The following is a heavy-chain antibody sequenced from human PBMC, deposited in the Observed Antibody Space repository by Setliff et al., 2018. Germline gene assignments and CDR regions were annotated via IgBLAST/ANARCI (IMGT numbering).Heavy chain of an antibody. V-gene: IGHV4-34*01. CDR2: IYYSGST. J-gene: IGHJ4*02. Sequence: LSLTCAVYGGSFSSYYWSWIRQPPGKGLEWIGSIYYSGSTYYNPSLKSRVTISVDTSKNQFSLKLVSMTAADTAVYYCARGGNLIYYFDYWGQGTLVTVSS. D-gene: IGHD2-15*01. CDR3: ARGGNLIYYFDY. CDR1: GGSFSSYY.